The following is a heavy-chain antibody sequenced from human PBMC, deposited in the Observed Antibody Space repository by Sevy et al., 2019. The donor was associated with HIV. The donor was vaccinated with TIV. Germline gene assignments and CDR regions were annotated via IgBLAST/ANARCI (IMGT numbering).Heavy chain of an antibody. CDR1: GYTFTSYG. D-gene: IGHD1-26*01. Sequence: ASVKVSCKASGYTFTSYGISWVRQAPGQGLEWMGWISAYNGNTNYAQKLQGRVTMTTDTSTSTAYMELRSLRSDDTAADYCAGRFSGSYYYYYGMDVWGQGTTVTVSS. CDR2: ISAYNGNT. CDR3: AGRFSGSYYYYYGMDV. J-gene: IGHJ6*02. V-gene: IGHV1-18*01.